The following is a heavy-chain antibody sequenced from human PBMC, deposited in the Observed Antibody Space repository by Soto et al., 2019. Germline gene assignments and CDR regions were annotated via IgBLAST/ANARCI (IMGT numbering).Heavy chain of an antibody. CDR3: ARDNPYTNSFGNWFDP. V-gene: IGHV1-69*01. CDR2: IIPVFGTV. D-gene: IGHD6-13*01. Sequence: QVRLVQSGAEVKKPGSSVKVSCKASGGTFSNYAITWLRLAPGQGLECLGGIIPVFGTVNYAQKFQGRVTITADESTSPAYMELNRLRSEDTAVYYCARDNPYTNSFGNWFDPWGQGTLVIVS. CDR1: GGTFSNYA. J-gene: IGHJ5*02.